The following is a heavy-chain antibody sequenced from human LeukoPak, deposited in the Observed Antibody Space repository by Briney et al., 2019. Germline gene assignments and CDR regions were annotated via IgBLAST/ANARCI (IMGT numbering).Heavy chain of an antibody. CDR1: GYSFTSYW. Sequence: PGESLKISCKGSGYSFTSYWISWVRQMPGKGLEWMGRIDPSDSYTNYSPSFQGHVTISADKSISTAYLQWSSLRASDTAMYYCARPSSGWYVLDYWGQGTLVTVSS. D-gene: IGHD6-19*01. V-gene: IGHV5-10-1*01. CDR2: IDPSDSYT. CDR3: ARPSSGWYVLDY. J-gene: IGHJ4*02.